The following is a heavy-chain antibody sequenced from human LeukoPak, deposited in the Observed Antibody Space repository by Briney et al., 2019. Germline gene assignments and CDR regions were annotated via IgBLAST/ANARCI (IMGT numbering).Heavy chain of an antibody. CDR1: GFTFSGST. V-gene: IGHV3-73*01. CDR3: IKVDSSDHVGGY. D-gene: IGHD3-22*01. CDR2: IRSKVNSYAT. Sequence: GGSLRLSCAASGFTFSGSTIHWVRQASGEGLEWVGRIRSKVNSYATAYVASVKDRFTISRDDSKNTAYLQMNSLKTEDTAVYYCIKVDSSDHVGGYWGQGTLVTVSS. J-gene: IGHJ4*02.